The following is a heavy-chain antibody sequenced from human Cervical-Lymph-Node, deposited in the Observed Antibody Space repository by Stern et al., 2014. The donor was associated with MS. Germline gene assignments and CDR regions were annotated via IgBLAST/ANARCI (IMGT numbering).Heavy chain of an antibody. CDR1: GYTFSNFW. D-gene: IGHD3-22*01. J-gene: IGHJ3*01. V-gene: IGHV5-51*01. CDR3: VRRRDSAGYDTFDL. Sequence: EVHLVESGAEVKKPGESLKISCRTSGYTFSNFWIGWVRQMPGKGLEWMGVIHPADSDTTYSPSFQGQVTISADESISTAYLQWRSLKASDTAMYYCVRRRDSAGYDTFDLWGQGTMLIVSS. CDR2: IHPADSDT.